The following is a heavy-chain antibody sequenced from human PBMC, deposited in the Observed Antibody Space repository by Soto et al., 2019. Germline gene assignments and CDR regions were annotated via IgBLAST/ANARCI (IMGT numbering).Heavy chain of an antibody. CDR3: ARLTADSSGYYQYYFDY. CDR2: IYPGDSDT. CDR1: GYSFTSCW. J-gene: IGHJ4*02. V-gene: IGHV5-51*01. Sequence: PGESLKISCKGSGYSFTSCWIGWVRQMPGKGLEWMGIIYPGDSDTRYSPSFQGQVTISADKSISTAYLQWSSLKASDTAMYYCARLTADSSGYYQYYFDYWGQGTLVTVSS. D-gene: IGHD3-22*01.